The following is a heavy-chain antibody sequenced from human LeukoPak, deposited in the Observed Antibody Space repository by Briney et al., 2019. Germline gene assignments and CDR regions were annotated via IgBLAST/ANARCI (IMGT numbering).Heavy chain of an antibody. CDR3: ATGHCNTSSCYYYYMDV. CDR1: GYTLRELS. J-gene: IGHJ6*03. CDR2: FDPEDGES. D-gene: IGHD2/OR15-2a*01. Sequence: ASVKVSCKVSGYTLRELSMHWVRQAPAKGLQWMGVFDPEDGESIIAQKFQGRLTMTEDTSTDTAYMELSSLTSKDTAMYYCATGHCNTSSCYYYYMDVWGKGTTVTVSS. V-gene: IGHV1-24*01.